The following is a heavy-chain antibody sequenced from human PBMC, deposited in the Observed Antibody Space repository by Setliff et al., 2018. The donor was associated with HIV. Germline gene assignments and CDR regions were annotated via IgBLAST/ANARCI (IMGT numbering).Heavy chain of an antibody. Sequence: GGSLRLSCAAPGFAFSGHQMSWVRQAPGKGLEWVAKIKQDGSDKYYVDSVKGRFIISRDNSKNTLFLQMDSLRAEDTALYYCAKQRYYDGNDGFDVWGQGTMVTVSS. V-gene: IGHV3-7*03. CDR3: AKQRYYDGNDGFDV. D-gene: IGHD3-3*01. CDR2: IKQDGSDK. J-gene: IGHJ3*01. CDR1: GFAFSGHQ.